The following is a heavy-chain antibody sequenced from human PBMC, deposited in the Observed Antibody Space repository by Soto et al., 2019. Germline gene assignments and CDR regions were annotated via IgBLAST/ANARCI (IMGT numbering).Heavy chain of an antibody. D-gene: IGHD2-15*01. V-gene: IGHV3-11*01. CDR3: ARDCSGGSCYSEALDY. CDR2: ISSSGSTI. J-gene: IGHJ4*02. CDR1: GFTFSDYY. Sequence: PGGSLRLSCAASGFTFSDYYMSWIRQAPGKGLEWVSYISSSGSTIYYADSVKGRFTISRDNAKNSLYLQMNSLRAEDTAVYYCARDCSGGSCYSEALDYWGQGPLVTVYS.